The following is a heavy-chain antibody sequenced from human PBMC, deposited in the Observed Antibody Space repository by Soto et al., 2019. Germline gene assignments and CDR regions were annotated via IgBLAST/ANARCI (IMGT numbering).Heavy chain of an antibody. Sequence: GQSLKISCKGSGYSFTSYWSSWVRQMPGKGLEWMGRIDPSDSCTNYSPSFQGNVTISADKSISTAYLQWSSLTASDTAMYYCARLGHKGMDVWGQATTVTLSS. CDR3: ARLGHKGMDV. J-gene: IGHJ6*02. D-gene: IGHD1-26*01. CDR2: IDPSDSCT. V-gene: IGHV5-10-1*01. CDR1: GYSFTSYW.